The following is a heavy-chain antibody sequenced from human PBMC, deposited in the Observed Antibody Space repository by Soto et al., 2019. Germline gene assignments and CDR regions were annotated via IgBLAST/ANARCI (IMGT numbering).Heavy chain of an antibody. CDR1: GGTFSSYA. D-gene: IGHD2-2*01. Sequence: SVKVSCKASGGTFSSYAISWVRQAPGQGLEWMGGIIPIFGTANYAQKFQGRVTITADESTSTAYMEPSSLRSEDTAVYYCVKWSYCSSTSCYPPPYYYGMDVWGQGTTVTVSS. CDR3: VKWSYCSSTSCYPPPYYYGMDV. J-gene: IGHJ6*02. CDR2: IIPIFGTA. V-gene: IGHV1-69*13.